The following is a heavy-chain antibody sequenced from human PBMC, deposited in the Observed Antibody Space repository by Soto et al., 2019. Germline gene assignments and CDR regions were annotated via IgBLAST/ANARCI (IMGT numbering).Heavy chain of an antibody. D-gene: IGHD4-17*01. CDR2: IYFTGSA. J-gene: IGHJ4*02. CDR3: ARDNGDYEYYFDY. V-gene: IGHV4-61*01. Sequence: LSLTCTVSGGSVSSGFYYWSWIRQPPGKGLDWIGEIYFTGSANYNPSLKSRVTMSADTSKNQFSLKLNSVTAADTAVYYCARDNGDYEYYFDYWGQGTLVTVSS. CDR1: GGSVSSGFYY.